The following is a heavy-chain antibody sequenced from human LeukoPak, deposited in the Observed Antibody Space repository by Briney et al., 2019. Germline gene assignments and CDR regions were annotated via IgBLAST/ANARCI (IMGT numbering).Heavy chain of an antibody. CDR2: ISGSGGST. V-gene: IGHV3-23*01. J-gene: IGHJ4*02. D-gene: IGHD5-24*01. CDR1: GFTFSSYG. Sequence: GGTLRLSCAASGFTFSSYGMSWVRQAPGKGLEWVSAISGSGGSTYYADSVKGRFTISRDNSKGTVYLQMNSLRPEDTAVYYCAKDDAWLQYNDWGQGTLVTVSS. CDR3: AKDDAWLQYND.